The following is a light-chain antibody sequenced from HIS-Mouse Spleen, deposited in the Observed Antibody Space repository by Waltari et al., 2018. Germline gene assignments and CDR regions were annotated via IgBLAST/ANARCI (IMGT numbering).Light chain of an antibody. CDR3: AAWDDSLNAWV. Sequence: QSVLTQPPSASGTPGQRVTISCSGSSSNIGSNTVNWYQQLPGTAPKLLIYSNNQLPSGVPDRFSGSKSGTSASLAISGLQSEDEADYYCAAWDDSLNAWVFGGGTKLTVL. CDR1: SSNIGSNT. V-gene: IGLV1-44*01. CDR2: SNN. J-gene: IGLJ3*02.